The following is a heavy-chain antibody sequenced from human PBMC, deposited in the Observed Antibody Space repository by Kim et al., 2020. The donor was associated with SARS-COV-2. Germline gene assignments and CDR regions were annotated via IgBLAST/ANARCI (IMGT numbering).Heavy chain of an antibody. D-gene: IGHD2-15*01. J-gene: IGHJ4*02. V-gene: IGHV3-66*01. CDR3: AKGAGSVSFDF. CDR2: IYAGGKT. Sequence: GGSLRHSCAASGFTVSSTYMSWIRQAPGKGLEWVSVIYAGGKTYYADSVKGRLTISRDNSKNTLYLQVNSLRVEDTAIYYCAKGAGSVSFDFRGQGTLVNVSS. CDR1: GFTVSSTY.